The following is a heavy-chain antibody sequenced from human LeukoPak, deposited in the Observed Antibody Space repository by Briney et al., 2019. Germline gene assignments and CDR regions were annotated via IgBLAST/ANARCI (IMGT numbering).Heavy chain of an antibody. Sequence: GASVKVSCKASGYTFTGYYMHWVRQAPGQGLEWMGWINPNSGGTNYAQKFQGRVTMTRDTSISTAYMELSRLRSDDTAVYYCARDSIRAYYYGSGSYLFGYWGQGTLVTVSS. J-gene: IGHJ4*02. CDR1: GYTFTGYY. V-gene: IGHV1-2*02. D-gene: IGHD3-10*01. CDR2: INPNSGGT. CDR3: ARDSIRAYYYGSGSYLFGY.